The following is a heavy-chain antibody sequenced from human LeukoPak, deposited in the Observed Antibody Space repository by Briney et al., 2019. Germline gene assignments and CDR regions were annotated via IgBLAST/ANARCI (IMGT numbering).Heavy chain of an antibody. CDR2: LNPSGSST. Sequence: GASVKVSCKASGYTFTNYYMHWVRQAPGQGLEWMGILNPSGSSTSYAQKFQGRVTMTRDMSTSTVYMELSSLRSEDTAVYYCARRGGAYSHPYDYWGQGTLVTVSS. J-gene: IGHJ4*02. CDR3: ARRGGAYSHPYDY. D-gene: IGHD4/OR15-4a*01. V-gene: IGHV1-46*01. CDR1: GYTFTNYY.